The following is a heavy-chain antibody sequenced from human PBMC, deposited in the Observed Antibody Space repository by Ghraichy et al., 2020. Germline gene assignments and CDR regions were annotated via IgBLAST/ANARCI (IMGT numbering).Heavy chain of an antibody. J-gene: IGHJ4*02. D-gene: IGHD6-13*01. Sequence: GGSLRLSCAVSGFSITNYRMHWVRQTPGKGLVWVSRINSDGGDTSYADSVKGRFTISRDNAKNTLYLQMNSLRAEDTAVYYCASAMYSNMDYWGQGTLVTVSS. V-gene: IGHV3-74*01. CDR2: INSDGGDT. CDR3: ASAMYSNMDY. CDR1: GFSITNYR.